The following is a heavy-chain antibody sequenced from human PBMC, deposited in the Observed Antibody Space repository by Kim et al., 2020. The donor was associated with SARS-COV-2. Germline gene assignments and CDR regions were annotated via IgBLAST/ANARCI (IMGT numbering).Heavy chain of an antibody. CDR2: INPNSGGT. D-gene: IGHD6-13*01. V-gene: IGHV1-2*06. CDR3: ASLPSYPSSSWYVGNDY. CDR1: GYTFTGYY. Sequence: ASVKVSCKASGYTFTGYYMHWVRQAPGQGLEWMGRINPNSGGTDYAQKFQGRVTMTRDTSISTAYMELSRLGSDDTAVYYCASLPSYPSSSWYVGNDYWGQGTRVTVPS. J-gene: IGHJ4*02.